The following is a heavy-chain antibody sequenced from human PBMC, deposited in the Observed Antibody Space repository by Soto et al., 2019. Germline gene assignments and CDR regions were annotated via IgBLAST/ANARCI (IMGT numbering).Heavy chain of an antibody. V-gene: IGHV1-24*01. D-gene: IGHD6-6*01. Sequence: ASVKVSCKVSGYTLTELSMHWVRQAPGKGLEWMGGFDPEDGETIYAQKFQGRVTMTEDTSTDTAYMELSSLRSEDTAVYYCATTFGIAARDYYYYGMDVWGQGTTVTVSS. CDR1: GYTLTELS. CDR2: FDPEDGET. J-gene: IGHJ6*02. CDR3: ATTFGIAARDYYYYGMDV.